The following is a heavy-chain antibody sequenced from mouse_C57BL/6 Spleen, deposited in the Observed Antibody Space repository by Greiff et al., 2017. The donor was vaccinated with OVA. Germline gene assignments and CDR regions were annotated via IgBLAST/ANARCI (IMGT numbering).Heavy chain of an antibody. D-gene: IGHD2-5*01. Sequence: QVQLKQSGAELVRPGASVKLSCKASGYTFTDYYINWVKQRPGQGLEWIARIYPGSGNTYYNEKFKGKATLTAEKSSSTAYMQPSSLTSEDSAVYFCARRGAYYSNYEAMDYWGQGTSVTVSS. J-gene: IGHJ4*01. CDR1: GYTFTDYY. CDR2: IYPGSGNT. V-gene: IGHV1-76*01. CDR3: ARRGAYYSNYEAMDY.